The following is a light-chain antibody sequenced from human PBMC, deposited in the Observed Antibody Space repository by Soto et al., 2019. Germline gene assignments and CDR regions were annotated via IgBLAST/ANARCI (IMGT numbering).Light chain of an antibody. Sequence: DIVMTQSPDSLAVSLGERATINCKSSQSVLYTSHNKSYLAWYQQKPGQSPKMLIYWATARESGVPDRFSGSGSETDFTLTITRLQAEDVAVYHCHQYYSTPGTFGQGTKVEIQ. CDR1: QSVLYTSHNKSY. CDR3: HQYYSTPGT. CDR2: WAT. J-gene: IGKJ1*01. V-gene: IGKV4-1*01.